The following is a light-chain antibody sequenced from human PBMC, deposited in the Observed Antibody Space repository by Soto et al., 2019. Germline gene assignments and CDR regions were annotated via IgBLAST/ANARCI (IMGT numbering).Light chain of an antibody. CDR3: QQYNNWPLT. Sequence: EIVMTQSPATLSVSPGERATFSCRASQSVNTNLAWYQLKPGQAPRLLVYGASIRATGIPVRFSGSGSGTEFTLTISSLQSEDFAVYYCQQYNNWPLTFGQGTRLEIK. V-gene: IGKV3-15*01. CDR1: QSVNTN. J-gene: IGKJ5*01. CDR2: GAS.